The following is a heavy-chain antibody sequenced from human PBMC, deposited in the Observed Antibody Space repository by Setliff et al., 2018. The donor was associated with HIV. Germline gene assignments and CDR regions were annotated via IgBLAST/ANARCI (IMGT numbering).Heavy chain of an antibody. Sequence: KVSCKASRSTFNSHTINWVRQAPGQGLDWMGRIIPILGVANYAQRFQGKVTITADKSTSTAYMELTSLGFDDTAMYYCVRGVQSPPHYSYYYMDVWGEGTMVTVSS. V-gene: IGHV1-69*02. CDR2: IIPILGVA. J-gene: IGHJ6*03. D-gene: IGHD3-3*01. CDR1: RSTFNSHT. CDR3: VRGVQSPPHYSYYYMDV.